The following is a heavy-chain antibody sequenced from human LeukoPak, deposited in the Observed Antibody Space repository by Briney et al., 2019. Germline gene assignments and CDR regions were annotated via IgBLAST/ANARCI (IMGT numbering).Heavy chain of an antibody. CDR1: GFTFSSYW. CDR2: IKPDGSEK. V-gene: IGHV3-7*03. Sequence: GGSLRLSCTASGFTFSSYWMSWVRQAPGKGLEWVANIKPDGSEKYYVDSVKGRFTISRDNSKNTLYLQMNSLRAEDTAVYYCAKDISWFGVFDYWGQGTLVTVSS. CDR3: AKDISWFGVFDY. D-gene: IGHD3-10*01. J-gene: IGHJ4*02.